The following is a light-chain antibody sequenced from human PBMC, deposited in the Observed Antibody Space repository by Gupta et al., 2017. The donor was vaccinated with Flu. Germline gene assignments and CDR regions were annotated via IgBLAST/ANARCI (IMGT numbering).Light chain of an antibody. CDR3: VLYMGSGLWV. Sequence: TVTLTCGLRSGSVSTSYYPSWYQQTPGQAPRTLIYSTNTRSSGVPDRFSGSILGNKAALTITGAQADDESDYYCVLYMGSGLWVFGGGTKLTVL. CDR2: STN. V-gene: IGLV8-61*01. CDR1: SGSVSTSYY. J-gene: IGLJ3*02.